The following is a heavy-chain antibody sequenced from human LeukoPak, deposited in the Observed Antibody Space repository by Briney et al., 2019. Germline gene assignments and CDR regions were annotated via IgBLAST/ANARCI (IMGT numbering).Heavy chain of an antibody. V-gene: IGHV3-64D*06. CDR3: VKDTYGSGSYYNPGGYFDY. Sequence: GGSLRLSCSASGFTFSSYAMHWVRQAPGKGLEYLSAISRNGGSTYYADSVKGRFTISRDNSKNTLYLQMSSLRAEDTAVYYCVKDTYGSGSYYNPGGYFDYWGQGTLVTVSS. D-gene: IGHD3-10*01. CDR2: ISRNGGST. J-gene: IGHJ4*02. CDR1: GFTFSSYA.